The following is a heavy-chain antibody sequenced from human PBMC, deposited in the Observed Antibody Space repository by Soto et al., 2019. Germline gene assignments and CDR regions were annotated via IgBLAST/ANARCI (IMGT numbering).Heavy chain of an antibody. CDR2: MLYSGLT. V-gene: IGHV4-39*01. D-gene: IGHD2-15*01. Sequence: SETLSLTCTVSGGSISSPDYYWAWIRQPPGKGLEWIGSMLYSGLTYYNPSLKSRVTLSVDTSKNQFSVRLNSVTASDTAVYYCAPLSVSLSGPYGIHVWGQGTTVTVS. CDR3: APLSVSLSGPYGIHV. CDR1: GGSISSPDYY. J-gene: IGHJ6*02.